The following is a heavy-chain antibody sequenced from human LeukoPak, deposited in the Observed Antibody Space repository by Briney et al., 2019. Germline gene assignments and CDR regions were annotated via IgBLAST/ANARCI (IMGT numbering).Heavy chain of an antibody. CDR3: ARGGGGSYYHLLDY. Sequence: GGSLRLSCAASGXTFSSYSMNWVRQAPGKGLEWVSSISSSSSNYIYYADSVKGRFTISRDNAKNSLYLQMNSLRAEDTAVYYCARGGGGSYYHLLDYWGQGTLVTVSS. J-gene: IGHJ4*02. V-gene: IGHV3-21*01. D-gene: IGHD1-26*01. CDR1: GXTFSSYS. CDR2: ISSSSSNYI.